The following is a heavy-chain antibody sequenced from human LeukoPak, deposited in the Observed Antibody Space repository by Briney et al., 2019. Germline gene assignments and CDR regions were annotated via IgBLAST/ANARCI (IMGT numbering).Heavy chain of an antibody. CDR3: ARRADSRAFDI. CDR1: GFTFSSYT. V-gene: IGHV3-21*01. D-gene: IGHD2-15*01. CDR2: ISTSSSYI. Sequence: PGGSLRLSCAASGFTFSSYTMNWVRQAPGKGLEWVSSISTSSSYIYYADSVKGRFTISRDNAKNSLYLQMNSLRAEDTAVYYCARRADSRAFDIWGQGTMVTVSS. J-gene: IGHJ3*02.